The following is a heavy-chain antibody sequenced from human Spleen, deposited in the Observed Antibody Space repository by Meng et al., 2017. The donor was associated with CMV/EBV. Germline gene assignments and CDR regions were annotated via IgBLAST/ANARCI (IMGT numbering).Heavy chain of an antibody. CDR3: ARDPPNYYDSSCYVTDY. CDR2: FYRGGDT. J-gene: IGHJ4*02. V-gene: IGHV3-66*02. CDR1: GFTFSDYY. Sequence: GESQKISCAASGFTFSDYYMSCIRQAPGKGLAWVSVFYRGGDTSYADSVKGRFTISTDNSKNTLYLQMNSLRPEDTAVYYCARDPPNYYDSSCYVTDYWAQGTLVTVSS. D-gene: IGHD3-22*01.